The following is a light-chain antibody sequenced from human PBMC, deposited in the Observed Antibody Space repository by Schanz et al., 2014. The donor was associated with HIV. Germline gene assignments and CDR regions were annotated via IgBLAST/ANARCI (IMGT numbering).Light chain of an antibody. V-gene: IGKV3-20*01. CDR1: QSVSNNY. J-gene: IGKJ4*01. CDR2: GAS. CDR3: QQYGSSST. Sequence: EIVLTQSPATLSLSPGQRATLSCRASQSVSNNYLAWYQQKAGQAPRLLIYGASSRATGIPDRFSGSGSGTDFTLSVSRLEPEDFAVYYCQQYGSSSTFGGGTKVEIK.